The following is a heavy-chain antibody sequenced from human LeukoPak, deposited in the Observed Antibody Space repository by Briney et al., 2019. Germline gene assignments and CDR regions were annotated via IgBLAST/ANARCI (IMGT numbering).Heavy chain of an antibody. D-gene: IGHD5-18*01. Sequence: GGSLRLSCAASGFTFSNYAMSWVRQAPGKGLEWVSSISGTGGSTYYADSVKGRFTISRDNAKNSLYLQMNSPRAEDTAVYYCARAAGIQLWLSPRNYGMDVWGQGTTVTVSS. CDR1: GFTFSNYA. CDR3: ARAAGIQLWLSPRNYGMDV. J-gene: IGHJ6*02. V-gene: IGHV3-23*01. CDR2: ISGTGGST.